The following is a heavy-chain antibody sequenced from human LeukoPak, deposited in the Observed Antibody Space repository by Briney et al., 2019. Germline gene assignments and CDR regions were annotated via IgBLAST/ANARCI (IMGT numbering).Heavy chain of an antibody. CDR3: AKDPDSSGWYLGWFDP. Sequence: SVKVSCKASGGTFSSYAISWVRQAPGQGLEWMGRIIPIFGTANYAQKFQGRVTITTDESTSTAYMELNSLRAEDTAVYYCAKDPDSSGWYLGWFDPWGQGTLVTVSS. CDR1: GGTFSSYA. V-gene: IGHV1-69*05. CDR2: IIPIFGTA. J-gene: IGHJ5*02. D-gene: IGHD6-19*01.